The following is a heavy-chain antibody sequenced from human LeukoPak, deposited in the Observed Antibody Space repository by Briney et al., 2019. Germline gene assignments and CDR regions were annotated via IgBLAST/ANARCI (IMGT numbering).Heavy chain of an antibody. D-gene: IGHD2-2*01. Sequence: SETLSLTCTVSGGSISSGGYYWRWIRQLPGKGMEWIGYIYHSGNTVYKPSLRSRVTMSVDTSKNQFSLKLSSVTAADTGVYYCVRVGDCTSDACHDTRFDPWGQGTLVTVSS. CDR2: IYHSGNT. CDR1: GGSISSGGYY. V-gene: IGHV4-31*03. CDR3: VRVGDCTSDACHDTRFDP. J-gene: IGHJ5*02.